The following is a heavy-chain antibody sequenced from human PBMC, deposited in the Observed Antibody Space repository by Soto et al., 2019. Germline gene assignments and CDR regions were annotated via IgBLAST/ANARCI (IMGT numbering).Heavy chain of an antibody. CDR3: AIDHRYNWNYGWFDP. D-gene: IGHD1-7*01. J-gene: IGHJ5*02. Sequence: PGGSLRLSCAASGFTFSSYAMSWVRQAPGKGLEWVSAISGSGGSTYYADSVKGRFTISRDNSKNTLYLQMNSLRAEDTAVYYCAIDHRYNWNYGWFDPWGQGTLVTVSS. V-gene: IGHV3-23*01. CDR2: ISGSGGST. CDR1: GFTFSSYA.